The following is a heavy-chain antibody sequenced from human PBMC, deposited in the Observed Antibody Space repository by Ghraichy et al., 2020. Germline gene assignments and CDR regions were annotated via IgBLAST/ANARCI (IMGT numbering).Heavy chain of an antibody. CDR2: IYYSGSS. V-gene: IGHV4-59*08. CDR1: GGSINSYY. Sequence: SQTLSLTCTVSGGSINSYYWNWIRQPPGKGLEWIGYIYYSGSSNYNPSLKSRVTISVDTSKNQFSLKLSSVTAADTAVYYCARSPHYYDSSGYYYHFDYWGQGTLVTVSS. J-gene: IGHJ4*02. CDR3: ARSPHYYDSSGYYYHFDY. D-gene: IGHD3-22*01.